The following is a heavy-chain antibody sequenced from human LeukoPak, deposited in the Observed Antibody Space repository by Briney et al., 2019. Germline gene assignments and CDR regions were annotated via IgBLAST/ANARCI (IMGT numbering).Heavy chain of an antibody. J-gene: IGHJ4*02. Sequence: GGSLRLSCAASGFTFSSYGMHWVRQAPGKGLEWVAVISYDGSNKYYADSVKGRFTISRDNSKNTLYLQMNSLRAEDTAVFYCARLPAYCSSTSCYVDYWGQGTLVTVSS. D-gene: IGHD2-2*01. CDR3: ARLPAYCSSTSCYVDY. V-gene: IGHV3-30*03. CDR1: GFTFSSYG. CDR2: ISYDGSNK.